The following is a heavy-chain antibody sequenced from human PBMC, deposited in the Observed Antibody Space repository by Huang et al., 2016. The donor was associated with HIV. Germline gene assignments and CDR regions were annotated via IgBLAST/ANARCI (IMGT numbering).Heavy chain of an antibody. V-gene: IGHV3-23*01. CDR2: TSGSGGNK. J-gene: IGHJ5*02. D-gene: IGHD5-12*01. CDR1: AFTFRSYA. CDR3: AKVASGYDFSARGSDWFDP. Sequence: EMQLLESGGGLVQPGGSLRLSCAASAFTFRSYAMTWVSQAPGKGWEGVSATSGSGGNKYYADAVKGRFTISRDKSKNTLYLQMNSLRAEDTAVYYCAKVASGYDFSARGSDWFDPWGQGTLVSVSS.